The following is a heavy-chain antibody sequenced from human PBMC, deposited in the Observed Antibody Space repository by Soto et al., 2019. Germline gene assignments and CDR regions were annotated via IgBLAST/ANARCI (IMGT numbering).Heavy chain of an antibody. Sequence: EVQLVESGGGLVQPGGSLRLSCVASGFTFSSYEMKWVSQAPGKGLEWVSYIDRSGRNKYYADSVKGRFTISRDSAKNSLYLQMHSLTAEDTAVYYCARDSTYYDSSDYFAHWGQGTPVTVS. CDR3: ARDSTYYDSSDYFAH. CDR2: IDRSGRNK. CDR1: GFTFSSYE. J-gene: IGHJ4*02. V-gene: IGHV3-48*03. D-gene: IGHD3-22*01.